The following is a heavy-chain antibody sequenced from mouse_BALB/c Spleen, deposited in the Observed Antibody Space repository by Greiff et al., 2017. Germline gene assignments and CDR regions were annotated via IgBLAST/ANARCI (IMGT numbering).Heavy chain of an antibody. V-gene: IGHV1-54*01. CDR3: ARDYDGYDY. Sequence: QVHVKQSGAELVRPGTSVKVSCKASGYAFTNYLIEWVKQRPGQGLEWIGVINPGSGGTNYNEKFKGKATLTADKSSSTAYMQLSSLTSDDSAVYFCARDYDGYDYWGQGTTLTVSS. D-gene: IGHD2-3*01. CDR2: INPGSGGT. CDR1: GYAFTNYL. J-gene: IGHJ2*01.